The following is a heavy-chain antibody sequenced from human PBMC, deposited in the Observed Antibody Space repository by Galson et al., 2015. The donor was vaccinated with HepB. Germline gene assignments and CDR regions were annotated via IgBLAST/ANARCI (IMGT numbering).Heavy chain of an antibody. J-gene: IGHJ6*02. CDR1: GGSISTSSYY. CDR2: MYDSGRT. CDR3: TRGSATAIRAPSDSGARDIIYYWYSGMDV. V-gene: IGHV4-39*07. Sequence: ETLSLTCTVSGGSISTSSYYWGWIRQPPGKGLEWIGSMYDSGRTHYNPSLKTRVSISVDTSKDQLSLKLTSVTAADTAVYYCTRGSATAIRAPSDSGARDIIYYWYSGMDVWGQGTTVIVSS. D-gene: IGHD6-25*01.